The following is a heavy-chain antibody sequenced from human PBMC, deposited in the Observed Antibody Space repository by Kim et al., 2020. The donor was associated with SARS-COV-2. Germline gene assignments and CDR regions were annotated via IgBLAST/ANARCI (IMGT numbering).Heavy chain of an antibody. CDR2: IYYSGST. D-gene: IGHD2-2*01. CDR1: GGSISSYY. V-gene: IGHV4-59*08. CDR3: ARLGDCSSTSCFDRGHYYYYYMDV. J-gene: IGHJ6*03. Sequence: SETLSLTCTGSGGSISSYYWSWIRQPPGKGLEWIGYIYYSGSTNYNPSLKSRVTISVDTSKNQFSLKLSSVTAADTAVYYCARLGDCSSTSCFDRGHYYYYYMDVWGKGTTVTVSS.